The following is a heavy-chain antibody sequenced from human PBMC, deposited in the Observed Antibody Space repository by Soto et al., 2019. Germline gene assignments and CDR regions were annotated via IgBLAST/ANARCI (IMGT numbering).Heavy chain of an antibody. CDR1: GDSIISSDFY. V-gene: IGHV4-39*01. Sequence: SETLSLTCTVSGDSIISSDFYWGWVRQPPGKGLEWIGSIFYLGSPYYNPSLKSRVTMSVDTSKNQFSLRLRSVTAADTALYFCARHSLALRKNNWFDPWGQGIMVTVSS. D-gene: IGHD3-3*02. CDR3: ARHSLALRKNNWFDP. J-gene: IGHJ5*02. CDR2: IFYLGSP.